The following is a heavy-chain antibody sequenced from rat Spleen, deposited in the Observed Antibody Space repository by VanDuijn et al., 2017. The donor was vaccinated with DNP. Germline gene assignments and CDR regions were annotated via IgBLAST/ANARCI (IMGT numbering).Heavy chain of an antibody. CDR2: ISYSGYT. CDR3: ARWRDWYFDF. D-gene: IGHD1-11*01. J-gene: IGHJ1*01. CDR1: GYSITSNY. Sequence: EVQFQESGPGLVKSSQSLSLTCSVTGYSITSNYWAWIRKFPGNKMEWMGYISYSGYTIYNPSLKSRISISRDTSKNQFFLHLNSLSTEDTATYYCARWRDWYFDFWGPGTMVTVSS. V-gene: IGHV3-1*01.